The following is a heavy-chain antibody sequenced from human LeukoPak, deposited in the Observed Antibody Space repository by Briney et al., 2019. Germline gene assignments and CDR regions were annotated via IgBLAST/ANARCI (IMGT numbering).Heavy chain of an antibody. D-gene: IGHD2-2*01. CDR2: IQSIPEGGTT. V-gene: IGHV3-15*01. CDR3: TTRTWADGFDI. CDR1: GFTFSPAW. Sequence: RSGGSLRLSCATSGFTFSPAWISWVRQVPGKGLEWVGRIQSIPEGGTTDYAAPVKGRFTISRDVSKNTLYLQMNSLKTEDTAVYYCTTRTWADGFDIWGQGTVVTVSS. J-gene: IGHJ3*02.